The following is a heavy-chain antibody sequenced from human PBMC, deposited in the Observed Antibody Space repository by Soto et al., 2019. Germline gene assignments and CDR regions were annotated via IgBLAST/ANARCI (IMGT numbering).Heavy chain of an antibody. CDR1: GGSVSSGSYY. CDR2: IYYSGST. CDR3: ARDRDVVVPAAMINYYYSYGMDV. Sequence: PSETLSLTCTVSGGSVSSGSYYWSWIRQPPGKGLEWIGYIYYSGSTNYNPSLKSRVTISVDTSKNQFSPKLSSVTAADTAVYYCARDRDVVVPAAMINYYYSYGMDVWGQGTTVTVFS. J-gene: IGHJ6*02. D-gene: IGHD2-2*01. V-gene: IGHV4-61*01.